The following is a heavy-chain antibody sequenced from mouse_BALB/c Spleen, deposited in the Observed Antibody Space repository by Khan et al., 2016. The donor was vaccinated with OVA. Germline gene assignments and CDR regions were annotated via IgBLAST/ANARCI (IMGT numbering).Heavy chain of an antibody. J-gene: IGHJ2*01. CDR1: GFTFSDAW. D-gene: IGHD1-1*01. CDR2: IRSKANNHAT. CDR3: AMYYFDY. Sequence: EVKLEESGGGLVQPGGSMRLSCVASGFTFSDAWMDWVRQSPEKGLEWVAEIRSKANNHATYYVESVKGRFTISRDDSKSTDYLQMNSLGTEDTAIYYCAMYYFDYWGQGTTLTVSA. V-gene: IGHV6-6*01.